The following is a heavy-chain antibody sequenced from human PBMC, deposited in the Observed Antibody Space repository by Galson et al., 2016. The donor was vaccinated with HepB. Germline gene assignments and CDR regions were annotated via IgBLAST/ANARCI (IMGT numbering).Heavy chain of an antibody. J-gene: IGHJ3*02. V-gene: IGHV1-46*01. CDR2: INPSGGSA. Sequence: SVKVSCKASGYTFTSYYMHWVRQAPGQGLEWMGIINPSGGSARYAQKFQGRVTMTRDTSTSTVYMELSSLRSEDTAVDYCARQYSSGAFDIWGQGTMVTGFS. D-gene: IGHD6-19*01. CDR1: GYTFTSYY. CDR3: ARQYSSGAFDI.